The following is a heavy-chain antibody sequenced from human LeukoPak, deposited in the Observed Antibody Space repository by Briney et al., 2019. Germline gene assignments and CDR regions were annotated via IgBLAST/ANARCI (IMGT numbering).Heavy chain of an antibody. J-gene: IGHJ4*02. CDR2: IKNKADAGTA. CDR1: GFTFSNAW. V-gene: IGHV3-15*01. D-gene: IGHD4-11*01. CDR3: TTEGLPGSFDY. Sequence: GGSLRLSCAASGFTFSNAWMSWVRQAPGKGLEWVGRIKNKADAGTAEYAAPVKGRFTISRDDSKNTVYLQMNSLETEDTAMYYCTTEGLPGSFDYWGQGTLVTVSS.